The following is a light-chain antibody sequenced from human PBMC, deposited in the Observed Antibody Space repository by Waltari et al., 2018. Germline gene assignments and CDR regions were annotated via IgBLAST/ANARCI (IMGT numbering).Light chain of an antibody. CDR3: QQYYSTPQT. V-gene: IGKV4-1*01. CDR2: WAS. CDR1: QSVLHSSSNNNY. Sequence: DIVMTQSPDSLAVPLGERATINCRSSQSVLHSSSNNNYLAWYQHKVGQPPKLLIYWASTRESGVPDRFSGSGSVTDFTRTISSLQAEDVGLYYCQQYYSTPQTFGQGTKV. J-gene: IGKJ1*01.